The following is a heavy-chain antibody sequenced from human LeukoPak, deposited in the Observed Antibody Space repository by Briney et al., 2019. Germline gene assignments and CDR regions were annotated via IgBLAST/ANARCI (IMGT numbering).Heavy chain of an antibody. D-gene: IGHD4-23*01. CDR2: IWYDGSNK. CDR3: AKDQKGRLRWVFDY. CDR1: GFTFSSYG. V-gene: IGHV3-33*06. J-gene: IGHJ4*02. Sequence: PGRSLRLSCAASGFTFSSYGMHWVRQAPGKGLEWVAVIWYDGSNKYYADSVKGRFTISSDNSKNTLYLQMNSLRAEDTAVYYCAKDQKGRLRWVFDYWGQGTLVTVSS.